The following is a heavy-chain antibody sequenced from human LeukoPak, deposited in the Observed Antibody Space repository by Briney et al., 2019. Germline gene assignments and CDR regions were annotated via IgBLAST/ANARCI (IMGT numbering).Heavy chain of an antibody. CDR2: ISWNSGSI. V-gene: IGHV3-9*03. CDR1: GFTFDDYA. CDR3: AKGVGGKYAIEDNWFDP. J-gene: IGHJ5*02. D-gene: IGHD2-8*01. Sequence: PGRSLRLSCAASGFTFDDYAMHWVRQAPGKGLEWVSGISWNSGSIGYADSVKGRFTISRDNAKNSLYLQMNSLRAEDMALCYCAKGVGGKYAIEDNWFDPWGQGTLVTVSS.